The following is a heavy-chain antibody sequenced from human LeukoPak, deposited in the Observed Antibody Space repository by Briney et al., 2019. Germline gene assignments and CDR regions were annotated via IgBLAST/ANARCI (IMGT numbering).Heavy chain of an antibody. J-gene: IGHJ6*04. CDR3: ARGYGRQTHSGMDV. D-gene: IGHD5-18*01. Sequence: SETLSLTCTVSGGSIYGFYWSWIRQSPEKGLEWIGYVYFSGSTNYNPSLESRVTISIDTSKNQFSLKLSSVTTADTAVYYCARGYGRQTHSGMDVWGKGTTVTVSA. CDR1: GGSIYGFY. V-gene: IGHV4-59*01. CDR2: VYFSGST.